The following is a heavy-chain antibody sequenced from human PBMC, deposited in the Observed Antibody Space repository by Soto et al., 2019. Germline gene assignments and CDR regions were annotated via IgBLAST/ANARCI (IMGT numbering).Heavy chain of an antibody. D-gene: IGHD3-16*01. CDR3: ARYSGNVDYDAS. CDR2: IIPLLDVT. J-gene: IGHJ4*02. V-gene: IGHV1-69*02. CDR1: GGTFSTYT. Sequence: SVKVSCKASGGTFSTYTINWVRQAPGQGLEWMGRIIPLLDVTNNAQRFQGRVTITADKSTSTVYMELTSLTSQDTAVYYCARYSGNVDYDASRGQGTLVTVSS.